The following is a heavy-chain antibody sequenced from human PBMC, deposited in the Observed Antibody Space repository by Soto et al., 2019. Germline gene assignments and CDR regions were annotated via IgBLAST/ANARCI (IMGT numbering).Heavy chain of an antibody. V-gene: IGHV3-20*04. J-gene: IGHJ4*02. CDR2: INWNGGST. Sequence: GGSLRLSCAASGFTFDDYGMSWVRQAPGKGLEWVSGINWNGGSTGYADSVKGRFTISRDNAKNSLYLQMNSLRAEGTALYYCATSRMEELPDYWGQGTLVTVSS. CDR3: ATSRMEELPDY. D-gene: IGHD1-26*01. CDR1: GFTFDDYG.